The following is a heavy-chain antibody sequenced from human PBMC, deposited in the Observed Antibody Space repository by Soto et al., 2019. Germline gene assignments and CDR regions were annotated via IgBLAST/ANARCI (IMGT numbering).Heavy chain of an antibody. CDR2: VFYRGGT. D-gene: IGHD1-1*01. J-gene: IGHJ4*02. V-gene: IGHV4-59*01. Sequence: SETLSLTCGVSDDSISSYYWSWIRQPPGKGLQWIGYVFYRGGTAYNPSLKSRVTISLDMSKKQFSLNLNSVTAADTAAYFCARVKLVEKGIDEWGQGTLVTVSS. CDR3: ARVKLVEKGIDE. CDR1: DDSISSYY.